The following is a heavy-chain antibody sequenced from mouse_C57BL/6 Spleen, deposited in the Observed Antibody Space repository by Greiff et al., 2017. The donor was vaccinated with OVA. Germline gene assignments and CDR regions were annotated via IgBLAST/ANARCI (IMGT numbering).Heavy chain of an antibody. D-gene: IGHD1-1*01. CDR2: ISSGSSTI. CDR1: GFTFSDYG. Sequence: EVKLVESGGGLVKPGGSLKLSCAASGFTFSDYGMHWVRQAPEKGLEWVAYISSGSSTIYYADTVKGRFTISRDNAKNTLFLQMTSLRSEDTAMYYCARRDYGPDFDVWGTGTTVTVSS. CDR3: ARRDYGPDFDV. V-gene: IGHV5-17*01. J-gene: IGHJ1*03.